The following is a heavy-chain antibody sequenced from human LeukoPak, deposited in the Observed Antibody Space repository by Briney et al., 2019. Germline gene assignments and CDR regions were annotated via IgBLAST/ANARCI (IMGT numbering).Heavy chain of an antibody. J-gene: IGHJ6*03. D-gene: IGHD3-3*01. CDR3: ARDYSEWLFQYYMDV. CDR1: GFTFSSYG. Sequence: PGGSLRLSCAASGFTFSSYGMHWVRQAPGKGLEWVAVISYDGSNKYYADSVKGRFTISRDNSKNTLYLQMNSLRAEDTAVYYCARDYSEWLFQYYMDVWGKGTTVTVSS. CDR2: ISYDGSNK. V-gene: IGHV3-30*19.